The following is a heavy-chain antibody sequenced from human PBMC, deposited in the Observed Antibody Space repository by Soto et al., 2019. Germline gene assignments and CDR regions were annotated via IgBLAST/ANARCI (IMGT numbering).Heavy chain of an antibody. CDR1: GFTFSSYA. CDR3: AKDSNLYSYYYDSSGSPFDY. V-gene: IGHV3-23*01. Sequence: GGSLRLSCAASGFTFSSYAMGWVRQAPEKGLEWVSAISGSGGSTYYADSVKGRFTISRDNSKNTLYLQMNSLRAEDTAVYYCAKDSNLYSYYYDSSGSPFDYWGQGTLVTVSS. CDR2: ISGSGGST. J-gene: IGHJ4*02. D-gene: IGHD3-22*01.